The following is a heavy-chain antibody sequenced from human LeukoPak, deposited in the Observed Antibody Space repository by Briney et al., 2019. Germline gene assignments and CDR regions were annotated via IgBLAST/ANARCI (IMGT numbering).Heavy chain of an antibody. CDR1: GFTFSSYG. D-gene: IGHD5-18*01. V-gene: IGHV3-30*18. CDR3: AKGAPPSTTAMVRGYYFDY. Sequence: GGSLRLSCAASGFTFSSYGMHWVRQAPGKGLEWVAVISYDGSNKYYADSVKGRFTISRDNSKNTLYLQMNSLRAEDTAVYYCAKGAPPSTTAMVRGYYFDYWGQGTLVTVSS. CDR2: ISYDGSNK. J-gene: IGHJ4*02.